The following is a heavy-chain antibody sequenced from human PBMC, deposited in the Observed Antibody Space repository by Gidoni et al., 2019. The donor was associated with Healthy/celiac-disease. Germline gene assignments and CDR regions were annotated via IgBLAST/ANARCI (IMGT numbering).Heavy chain of an antibody. CDR3: ARVSWGGPASWGMDV. CDR2: ICYDGSNK. Sequence: QVQLVESGGGVVTTGRSLRLSCPAADFTFSVYGRHWVLPAPGKGLEWVAVICYDGSNKYYADSVKGLFTISRDNSKNTLYLQMNSLRAEDTAVYYCARVSWGGPASWGMDVWGQGTTVTVSS. D-gene: IGHD3-3*01. V-gene: IGHV3-33*01. J-gene: IGHJ6*02. CDR1: DFTFSVYG.